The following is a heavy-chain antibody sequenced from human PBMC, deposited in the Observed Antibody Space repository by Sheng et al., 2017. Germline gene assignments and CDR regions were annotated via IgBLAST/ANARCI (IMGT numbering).Heavy chain of an antibody. V-gene: IGHV4-34*01. CDR1: GGSFSGYY. J-gene: IGHJ6*02. CDR3: ARGRRGIGYYYYGMDV. Sequence: QVQLQQWGAGLLKPSETLSLTCAVYGGSFSGYYWSWIRQPPGKGLEWIGEINHSGSTNYNPSLKSRVTISVDTSKNQFSLKLSSVTAADTAVYYCARGRRGIGYYYYGMDVWGQGTTGHRLL. CDR2: INHSGST. D-gene: IGHD3-10*01.